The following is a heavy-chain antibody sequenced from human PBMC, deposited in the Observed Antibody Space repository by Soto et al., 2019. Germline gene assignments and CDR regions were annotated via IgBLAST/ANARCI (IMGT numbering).Heavy chain of an antibody. J-gene: IGHJ5*02. CDR1: GGSISSYY. CDR3: ARLECSSTSCYLNWFDP. Sequence: QVQLQESGPGLVKPSETLSLTCTVSGGSISSYYWSWIRQPPGKGLEWIGYIYYSGSTNYNPSLKSRVTISVDTSKNQFSLKLRSVTAADTAVYYCARLECSSTSCYLNWFDPWGQGTLVTVSS. V-gene: IGHV4-59*08. CDR2: IYYSGST. D-gene: IGHD2-2*01.